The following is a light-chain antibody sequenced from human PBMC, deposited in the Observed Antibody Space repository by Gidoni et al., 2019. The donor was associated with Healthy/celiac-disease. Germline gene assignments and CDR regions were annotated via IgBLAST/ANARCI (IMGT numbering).Light chain of an antibody. CDR3: QAWDSSTWV. CDR1: KLGDKY. Sequence: SYELNQPPSVSVSPGQTASITCSGAKLGDKYACWYQQKPGQSPVLVIYQDSKRPSGIPERFSGSNSGNTATLTISGTQAMDEADYYCQAWDSSTWVFGGGTKLTVL. CDR2: QDS. V-gene: IGLV3-1*01. J-gene: IGLJ3*02.